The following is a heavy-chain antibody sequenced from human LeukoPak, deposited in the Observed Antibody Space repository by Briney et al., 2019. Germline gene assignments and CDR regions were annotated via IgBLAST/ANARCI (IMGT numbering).Heavy chain of an antibody. CDR1: GFTFDDYA. D-gene: IGHD3-22*01. Sequence: GGSLRLSCAASGFTFDDYAMQWARQAPGKGLVGVSGISWNSGSIGYADSVKGRFTISRDNAKNSLYLQMNSLRAEDTALYYCVKVYDSSGYDAFDYGGQGTLVTVSS. V-gene: IGHV3-9*01. CDR2: ISWNSGSI. J-gene: IGHJ4*02. CDR3: VKVYDSSGYDAFDY.